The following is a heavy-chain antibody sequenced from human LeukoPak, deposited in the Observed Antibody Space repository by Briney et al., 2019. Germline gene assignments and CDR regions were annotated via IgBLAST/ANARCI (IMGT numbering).Heavy chain of an antibody. V-gene: IGHV3-15*01. CDR1: GFTFSNAW. CDR2: IKSKTDGGTT. CDR3: TTGSLPFKTSYYYDSSGYGVSFDY. D-gene: IGHD3-22*01. J-gene: IGHJ4*02. Sequence: GGSLRLSCAASGFTFSNAWMSWVRQAPGKGLEWVGRIKSKTDGGTTDYAAPVKGRFTIPRDDSKNTLYLQMNSLKTEDTAVYYCTTGSLPFKTSYYYDSSGYGVSFDYWGQGTLVTVSS.